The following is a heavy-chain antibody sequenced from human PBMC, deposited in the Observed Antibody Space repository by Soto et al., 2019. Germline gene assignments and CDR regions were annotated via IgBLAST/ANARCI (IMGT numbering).Heavy chain of an antibody. Sequence: GESLKISCKGSGYGLTSYWIGWGRQMPGKGLEWMGIIYPGDSDTRYSPSFQGQVTISAAKSISTAYLQWSSLKASDTAMYYCARHIIAAAGNYYYYGMDVWGQGTTVTVS. CDR1: GYGLTSYW. J-gene: IGHJ6*02. CDR3: ARHIIAAAGNYYYYGMDV. D-gene: IGHD6-13*01. V-gene: IGHV5-51*01. CDR2: IYPGDSDT.